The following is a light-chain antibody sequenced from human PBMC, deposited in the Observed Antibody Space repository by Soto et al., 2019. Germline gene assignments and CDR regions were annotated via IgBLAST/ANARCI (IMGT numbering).Light chain of an antibody. V-gene: IGKV1-5*01. J-gene: IGKJ5*01. CDR3: QQYNNWPPIT. CDR2: DAS. Sequence: DFQMTQSPSTLSASVGDRVTITCRASQNIRSRLAWFQQKPGKAPKLLIYDASSLESGVPQRFSGSGSGTEFTLTISSLQTDDFAVYYCQQYNNWPPITFGQGTRLEIK. CDR1: QNIRSR.